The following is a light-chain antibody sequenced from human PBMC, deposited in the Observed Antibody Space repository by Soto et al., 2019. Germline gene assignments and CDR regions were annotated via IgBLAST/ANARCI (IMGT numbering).Light chain of an antibody. J-gene: IGLJ1*01. CDR3: QVWDDTNNHYV. Sequence: SYELTQPPPVSGAPGQTARITCGGTRIGSKSVHWYHQQPAQAPVLVVYDDRDRPPGIPERFSGSKSGKTAALTISRVEAGDEADYYCQVWDDTNNHYVFGTGTKVTVL. CDR1: RIGSKS. V-gene: IGLV3-21*02. CDR2: DDR.